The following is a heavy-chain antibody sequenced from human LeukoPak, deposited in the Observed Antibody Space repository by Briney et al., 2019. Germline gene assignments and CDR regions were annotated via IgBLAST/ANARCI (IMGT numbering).Heavy chain of an antibody. V-gene: IGHV4-4*07. D-gene: IGHD2-2*01. CDR2: IYTSGST. CDR3: ARGVPAATYNWFDP. J-gene: IGHJ5*02. Sequence: PSETLSLTCTGSGGSISSYYWSWIRPPAGKGLEWIGRIYTSGSTNYNPSLKSRVTMSVDTSKNQCSLKLSSVTAADTAVYYCARGVPAATYNWFDPWGQGTLVTVPS. CDR1: GGSISSYY.